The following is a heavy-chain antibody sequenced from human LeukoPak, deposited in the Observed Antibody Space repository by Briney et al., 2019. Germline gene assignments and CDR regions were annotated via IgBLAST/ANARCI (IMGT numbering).Heavy chain of an antibody. CDR1: GYSFTSYW. Sequence: GESLKISCKGSGYSFTSYWIGWVRQMPGKGLEWMGIIYPGDSDTRYSPSFQGQVTISADKSISTAYLQWSSLKASDTAMYYCARHLGELSLYGWFDPWGQGTLVTVSS. D-gene: IGHD3-16*02. J-gene: IGHJ5*02. V-gene: IGHV5-51*01. CDR3: ARHLGELSLYGWFDP. CDR2: IYPGDSDT.